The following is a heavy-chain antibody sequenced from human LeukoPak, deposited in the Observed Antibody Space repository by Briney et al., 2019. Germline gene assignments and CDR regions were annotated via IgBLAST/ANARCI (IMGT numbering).Heavy chain of an antibody. CDR1: GFTFSSYA. Sequence: PGGSLRLSCAASGFTFSSYAMHWVRQAPGMGLGWVSYISGRGDVIRFADSVRGRFTISRDNTKNSLYLQMNSLRAEDTAVYYCARDMCSNGVCYFDLWGQGTLVTVSS. D-gene: IGHD2-8*01. CDR3: ARDMCSNGVCYFDL. J-gene: IGHJ4*02. V-gene: IGHV3-48*03. CDR2: ISGRGDVI.